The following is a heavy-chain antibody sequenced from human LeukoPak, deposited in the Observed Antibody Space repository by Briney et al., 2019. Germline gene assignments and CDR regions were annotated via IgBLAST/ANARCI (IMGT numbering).Heavy chain of an antibody. V-gene: IGHV4-59*01. CDR2: IYYSGST. CDR3: ARDPSSKGGVYYYGMDV. J-gene: IGHJ6*02. Sequence: SETLSLTRTVSGGSISSYYWSWIRQPPGKGLEWIGYIYYSGSTNYNPSLKSRVTISVDTSKNQFSLKLSSVTAADTAVYYCARDPSSKGGVYYYGMDVWGQGTTVTVSS. D-gene: IGHD6-6*01. CDR1: GGSISSYY.